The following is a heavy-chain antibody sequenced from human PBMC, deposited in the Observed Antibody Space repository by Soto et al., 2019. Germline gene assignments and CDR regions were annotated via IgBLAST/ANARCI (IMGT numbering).Heavy chain of an antibody. CDR1: GFSFSEHY. J-gene: IGHJ6*02. CDR3: AGGHYGLEV. V-gene: IGHV3-11*01. CDR2: TTPSGGDT. Sequence: QAQLVESGGGLVKPGGSLRLSCAASGFSFSEHYMSWIRQSPGKGFEWVSYTTPSGGDTFYTDSVKGRFTISRNNAMRSVDLQMNSLTVEDTDVYYCAGGHYGLEVWGQGTTVTVSS.